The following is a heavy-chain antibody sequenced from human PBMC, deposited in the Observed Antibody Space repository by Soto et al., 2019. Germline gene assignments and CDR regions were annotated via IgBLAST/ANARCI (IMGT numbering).Heavy chain of an antibody. CDR1: GFTFSSYA. CDR2: ISGSGGST. CDR3: AKGQVYDYVWGSYRYSPVNRYNYGMDV. V-gene: IGHV3-23*01. Sequence: GESLKISCAASGFTFSSYAMSWVRQAPGKGLEWVSAISGSGGSTYYADSVKGRFTISRDNSKNTLYLQMNSLRAEDTAVYYCAKGQVYDYVWGSYRYSPVNRYNYGMDVWGQGTTVTVSS. D-gene: IGHD3-16*02. J-gene: IGHJ6*02.